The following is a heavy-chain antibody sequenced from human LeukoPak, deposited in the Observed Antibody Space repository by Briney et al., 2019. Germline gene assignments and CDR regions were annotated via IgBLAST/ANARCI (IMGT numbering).Heavy chain of an antibody. Sequence: SETLSLTCTVSGGSISSYYWSWIRQPPGKGLEWIGYIYYSGSTNYNPSLKSRVTISVDTSKNQFSLKLSSVTAADTAVYYCARDHIAVADPYYYYYMDVWGKGTTVTVSS. CDR1: GGSISSYY. CDR2: IYYSGST. D-gene: IGHD6-19*01. CDR3: ARDHIAVADPYYYYYMDV. V-gene: IGHV4-59*12. J-gene: IGHJ6*03.